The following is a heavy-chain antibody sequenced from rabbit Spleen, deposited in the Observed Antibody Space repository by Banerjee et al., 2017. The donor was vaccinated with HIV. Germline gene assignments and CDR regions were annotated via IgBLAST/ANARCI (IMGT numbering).Heavy chain of an antibody. Sequence: QSVEESGGDLVKPGASLTLTCTASGFSFSGSVYMCWVRQAPGKGLEWITCIGGAIDGDTYYASWAKGRFTISRTSSTTVTLQMTSLTVADTATYFCARDLTGVIGWNFGWWGPGTLVTVS. CDR2: IGGAIDGDT. CDR1: GFSFSGSVY. J-gene: IGHJ4*01. D-gene: IGHD1-1*01. CDR3: ARDLTGVIGWNFGW. V-gene: IGHV1S40*01.